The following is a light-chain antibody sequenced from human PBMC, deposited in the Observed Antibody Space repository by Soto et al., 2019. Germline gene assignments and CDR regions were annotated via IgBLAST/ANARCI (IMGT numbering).Light chain of an antibody. Sequence: DIQLTQAPSSLAASVGDIVTITCRASESISPYLKWYQQKPGGAPQVLIYAVSSLQSRVSSSFSGSGSGTDFTLPINSLEPEDFATYHCQQSYSNPPTFGQGTKVAVK. J-gene: IGKJ1*01. CDR2: AVS. CDR3: QQSYSNPPT. V-gene: IGKV1-39*01. CDR1: ESISPY.